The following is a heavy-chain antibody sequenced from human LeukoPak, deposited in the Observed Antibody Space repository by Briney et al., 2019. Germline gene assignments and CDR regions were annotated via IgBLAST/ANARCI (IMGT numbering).Heavy chain of an antibody. CDR3: ARTTWIQLWLAYYYYGMDV. Sequence: SQTLSLTCTVSGGSISSGGYYWSWIRQHPGKGLEWIGYIYYSGSTYYNPSLKSRVTISVDTSKNQFSLKLSSVTAADTAVYYCARTTWIQLWLAYYYYGMDVWGQGTTVTVSS. CDR1: GGSISSGGYY. D-gene: IGHD5-18*01. J-gene: IGHJ6*02. V-gene: IGHV4-31*03. CDR2: IYYSGST.